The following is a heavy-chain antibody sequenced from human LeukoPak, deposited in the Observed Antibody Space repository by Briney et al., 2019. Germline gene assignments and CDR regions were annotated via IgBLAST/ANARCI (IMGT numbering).Heavy chain of an antibody. CDR1: GFTFSDYY. V-gene: IGHV3-11*01. D-gene: IGHD2-2*01. Sequence: GGSLRLSCAAYGFTFSDYYMSWIRQAPGKGLEWVSYISSSGSTIYYADSVKGRFTISRDNAKNSLYLQMNSLRAEDTAVYYCARGLGYCSSTSCYEVDYWGQGTLVTVSS. CDR2: ISSSGSTI. CDR3: ARGLGYCSSTSCYEVDY. J-gene: IGHJ4*02.